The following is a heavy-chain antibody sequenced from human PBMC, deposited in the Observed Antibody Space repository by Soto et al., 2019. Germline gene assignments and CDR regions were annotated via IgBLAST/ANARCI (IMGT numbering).Heavy chain of an antibody. V-gene: IGHV3-48*02. CDR1: GFTFSSCS. CDR2: ISGSGDTK. Sequence: WSLRLSCASSGFTFSSCSMNWVRQAPGKGLEWVSFISGSGDTKYYADSVKGRFTISRDNAKNSLYLQMSSLRDEDTAVYYCAKYCSSDVCFDYWGQGTMVTVYS. CDR3: AKYCSSDVCFDY. J-gene: IGHJ4*02. D-gene: IGHD2-8*01.